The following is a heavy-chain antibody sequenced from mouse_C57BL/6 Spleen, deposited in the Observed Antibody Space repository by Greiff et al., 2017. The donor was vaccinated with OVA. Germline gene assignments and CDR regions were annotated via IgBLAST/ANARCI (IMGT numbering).Heavy chain of an antibody. J-gene: IGHJ1*03. CDR2: IYPGNSDT. V-gene: IGHV1-5*01. CDR1: GYTFTSYW. D-gene: IGHD1-1*01. CDR3: TRNPNYYGSSYWYFDV. Sequence: EVKVVESGTVLARPGASVKMSCKPSGYTFTSYWMHWVKQRPGQGLEWIGAIYPGNSDTSYNQKFKGKAKLTAVTSASTAYMELSSLTNEDSAVYYCTRNPNYYGSSYWYFDVWGTGTTVTVSS.